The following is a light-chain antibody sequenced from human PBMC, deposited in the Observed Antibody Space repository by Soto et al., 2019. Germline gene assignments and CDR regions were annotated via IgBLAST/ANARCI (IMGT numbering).Light chain of an antibody. Sequence: DIQMTQSPSSLSASVGDRVTVTCRASQSITSYLNWYQQKPGKAPKLLIYTVSNLQSGVPSRFSGRGSGTEFTLTISSLRPEDFATYYCQQSYSTPYTFGQGTKLEI. J-gene: IGKJ2*01. CDR1: QSITSY. CDR2: TVS. CDR3: QQSYSTPYT. V-gene: IGKV1-39*01.